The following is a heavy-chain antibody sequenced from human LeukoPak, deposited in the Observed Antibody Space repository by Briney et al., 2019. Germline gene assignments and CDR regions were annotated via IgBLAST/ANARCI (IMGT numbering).Heavy chain of an antibody. Sequence: ASVKVSCKASEYTFTGYYMHWVRQAPGQGLAWMGWINPNSGDTNYAQKFQGRVTMTRDTSISTAYMELSRLRSDDTAVYYCARGQYYYDSSGYLNAFDIWGQGTMVTVSS. CDR3: ARGQYYYDSSGYLNAFDI. CDR2: INPNSGDT. CDR1: EYTFTGYY. D-gene: IGHD3-22*01. V-gene: IGHV1-2*02. J-gene: IGHJ3*02.